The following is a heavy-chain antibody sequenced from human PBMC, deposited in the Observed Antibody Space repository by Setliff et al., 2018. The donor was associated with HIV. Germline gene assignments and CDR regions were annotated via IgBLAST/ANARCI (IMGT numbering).Heavy chain of an antibody. CDR3: ARDQIRSRYYYYYTDV. CDR1: GFNFSMYS. D-gene: IGHD3-3*01. CDR2: ISSSSSTK. Sequence: GGSLRLSCAAPGFNFSMYSMNWVRQAPGKGLEWVSYISSSSSTKYYADSVKGRFTISRDNAKNSLYLRMNTLRADDTAVYFCARDQIRSRYYYYYTDVWGKGTPVTVSS. V-gene: IGHV3-48*01. J-gene: IGHJ6*03.